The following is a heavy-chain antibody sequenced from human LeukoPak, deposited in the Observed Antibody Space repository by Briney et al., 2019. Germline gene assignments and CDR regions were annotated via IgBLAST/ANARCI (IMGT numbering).Heavy chain of an antibody. V-gene: IGHV5-10-1*01. CDR2: IDPSDSYT. J-gene: IGHJ4*02. CDR3: ARHSGGYGSGSYFSL. CDR1: GSSFTSYW. Sequence: GESLQISCKGSGSSFTSYWISWVRQVPGKGLEWMGRIDPSDSYTNYSPSFQGHVTMSADKSISTAYLQWSSLKASDTAMYYCARHSGGYGSGSYFSLWGQGTLVTVSS. D-gene: IGHD3-10*01.